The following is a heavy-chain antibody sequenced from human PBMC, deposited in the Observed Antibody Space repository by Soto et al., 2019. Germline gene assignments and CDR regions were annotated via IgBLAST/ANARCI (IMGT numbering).Heavy chain of an antibody. CDR3: ARGISSSWYFYFDY. Sequence: PSETLSLTCTVSGDSISSGGYCGSWIRQHPGKGLEWIGYIYYSGSIYYNPSLKSRVTISVDTSKNQFSLKLSSVTAADTAVYYCARGISSSWYFYFDYWGQGTLVTVSS. CDR2: IYYSGSI. V-gene: IGHV4-31*03. J-gene: IGHJ4*02. D-gene: IGHD6-13*01. CDR1: GDSISSGGYC.